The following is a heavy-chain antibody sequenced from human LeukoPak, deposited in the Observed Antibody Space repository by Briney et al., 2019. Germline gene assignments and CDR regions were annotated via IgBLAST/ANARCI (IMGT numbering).Heavy chain of an antibody. V-gene: IGHV3-23*05. D-gene: IGHD4-11*01. CDR1: GFTFSDYA. Sequence: GGSLRLSCVASGFTFSDYAMDWVRQAPGKGLEWVSTFKTKYNQVYYAESVRGRFTISTDNSKKTVYLQMNSLRAEDTALYYCARSVPDYTRFDYWGQGALVTVSS. CDR3: ARSVPDYTRFDY. J-gene: IGHJ4*02. CDR2: FKTKYNQV.